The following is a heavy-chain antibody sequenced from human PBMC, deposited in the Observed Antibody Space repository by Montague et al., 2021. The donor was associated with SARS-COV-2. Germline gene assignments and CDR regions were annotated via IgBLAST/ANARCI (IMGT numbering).Heavy chain of an antibody. CDR1: GGSISSSTYY. V-gene: IGHV4-39*02. J-gene: IGHJ5*02. CDR2: IYYSGST. CDR3: ARDQGYHWNSPYNWFGP. D-gene: IGHD1-7*01. Sequence: SETLSLTCTVSGGSISSSTYYWGWIRQPPGKGLEWIANIYYSGSTYYNPSLKSRVTISVDTSKSQFSLKLSSVTAADTAVYYCARDQGYHWNSPYNWFGPWGQGTLVTASS.